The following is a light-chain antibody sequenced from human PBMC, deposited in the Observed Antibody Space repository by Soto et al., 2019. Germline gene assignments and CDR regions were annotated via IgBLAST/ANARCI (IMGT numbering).Light chain of an antibody. CDR1: QDIKNY. CDR2: DAS. V-gene: IGKV1-16*01. J-gene: IGKJ5*01. CDR3: QQYNTYST. Sequence: DIQMTQSPSSLSASVGDRVTITCQASQDIKNYLNWYQQKPGKAPNPLIYDASSLKSGVPARFSGSGSGKEFTLTISSLQPDDFATYYCQQYNTYSTFGQGTRLEIK.